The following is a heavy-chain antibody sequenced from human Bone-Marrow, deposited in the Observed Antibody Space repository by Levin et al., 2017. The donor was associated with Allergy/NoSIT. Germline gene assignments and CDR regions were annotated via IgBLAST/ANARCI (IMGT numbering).Heavy chain of an antibody. J-gene: IGHJ5*02. D-gene: IGHD6-13*01. CDR1: GYIFTNYA. CDR2: LNTNTGNP. Sequence: ASVKVSCKASGYIFTNYAMNWVRQAPGQGLEWMGWLNTNTGNPTYAQRFTGRFVFSLDTSVTTAYLRISSLKAEDTAVYYCARGSDFYIEAGGSNNWFDPWGQGTLVTVSS. V-gene: IGHV7-4-1*02. CDR3: ARGSDFYIEAGGSNNWFDP.